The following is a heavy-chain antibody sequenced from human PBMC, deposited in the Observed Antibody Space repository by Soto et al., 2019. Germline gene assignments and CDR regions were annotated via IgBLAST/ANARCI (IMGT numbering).Heavy chain of an antibody. V-gene: IGHV3-30-3*01. CDR1: GFTLSGYA. CDR2: ISYDGSNK. CDR3: ARYLEMATRTSDY. Sequence: QVQLVESGGGVVQPGRSLRLSCAASGFTLSGYAMHWVRQAPGKGLEWVAVISYDGSNKYYADSVKGRFTISRDNSKNTLYLQMNSLRAEDTGVYYCARYLEMATRTSDYWGQGTLVTVSS. J-gene: IGHJ4*02. D-gene: IGHD5-12*01.